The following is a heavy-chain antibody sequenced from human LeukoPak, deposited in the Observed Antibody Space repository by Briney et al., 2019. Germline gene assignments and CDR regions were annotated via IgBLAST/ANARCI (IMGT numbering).Heavy chain of an antibody. Sequence: GGSLRLSCAASGFTFSSYAMSWVRQAPGMGLEWVSAVSGSGGSTYYADSVKGRFTISRDNSKNTLYLQMNSLRAEDTAVYYCARDHDSSGYLDYWGQGTLVTVSS. CDR2: VSGSGGST. V-gene: IGHV3-23*01. CDR1: GFTFSSYA. CDR3: ARDHDSSGYLDY. D-gene: IGHD3-22*01. J-gene: IGHJ4*02.